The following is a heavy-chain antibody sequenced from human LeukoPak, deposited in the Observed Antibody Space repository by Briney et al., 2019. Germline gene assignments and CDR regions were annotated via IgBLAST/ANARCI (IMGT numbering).Heavy chain of an antibody. CDR3: ARDSGIVVVPAAIPWDAFDI. J-gene: IGHJ3*02. CDR1: GGSISSSSYY. D-gene: IGHD2-2*01. V-gene: IGHV4-39*07. Sequence: PSETLSLTCTVSGGSISSSSYYWGWIRQPPGKGLEWIGSIYYSGSTYYNPSLKSRVTISVDTSKNQFSLKLSSVTAADTAVYYCARDSGIVVVPAAIPWDAFDIWGQGTMVTVSS. CDR2: IYYSGST.